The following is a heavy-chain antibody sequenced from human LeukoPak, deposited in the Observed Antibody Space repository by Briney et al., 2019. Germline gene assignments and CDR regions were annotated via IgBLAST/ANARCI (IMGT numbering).Heavy chain of an antibody. J-gene: IGHJ4*02. CDR2: FDPESGKT. CDR3: ATNTYNGYAIDS. D-gene: IGHD5-12*01. V-gene: IGHV1-24*01. Sequence: ASVKVSCKISGHTLAELSMHWVRQGPGKGLDWMGGFDPESGKTIYAEKFQGRVSMTEDTSTDTAYMELNSLSSEDTAIYYCATNTYNGYAIDSWGQGTLVTVSS. CDR1: GHTLAELS.